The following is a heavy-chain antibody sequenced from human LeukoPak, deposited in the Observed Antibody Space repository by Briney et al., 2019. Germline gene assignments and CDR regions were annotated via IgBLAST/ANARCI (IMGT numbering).Heavy chain of an antibody. CDR1: GGSISSYY. CDR2: IYYTGST. Sequence: SETLSLTCTVSGGSISSYYWSWIRQPPGKGLEWIGYIYYTGSTNYNPSLTSRVNISVDTSKNQFSLNLTSVTAADTAVYYCARDRYYGSGSYYHYYGMDVWGQGTTVTVSS. V-gene: IGHV4-59*01. D-gene: IGHD3-10*01. CDR3: ARDRYYGSGSYYHYYGMDV. J-gene: IGHJ6*02.